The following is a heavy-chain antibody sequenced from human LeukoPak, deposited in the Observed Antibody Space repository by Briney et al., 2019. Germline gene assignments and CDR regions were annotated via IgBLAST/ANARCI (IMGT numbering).Heavy chain of an antibody. CDR3: ARAGLRRVYYYYMDV. Sequence: SETLTLTCAVYGEPFSGYYWSWIRHPPGKGLEWIGEINHSGNTNYNPYLKSRVTISVDTSKSQFSLKLSSVTAADTAVYYCARAGLRRVYYYYMDVWGKGTTVTVSS. V-gene: IGHV4-34*01. CDR1: GEPFSGYY. J-gene: IGHJ6*03. CDR2: INHSGNT. D-gene: IGHD5-12*01.